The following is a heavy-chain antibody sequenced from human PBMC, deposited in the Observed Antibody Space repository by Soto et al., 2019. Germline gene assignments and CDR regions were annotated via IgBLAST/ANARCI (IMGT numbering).Heavy chain of an antibody. V-gene: IGHV4-31*03. CDR3: ARGPTTYSSSWTDFDY. CDR1: GGSISSGGYY. J-gene: IGHJ4*02. CDR2: IYYSGST. D-gene: IGHD6-13*01. Sequence: QVQLQESGPGLVKPSQTLSLTCTVSGGSISSGGYYWSWIRQHPGKGLEWIGYIYYSGSTYYNPALKSRVTISVDTSKNQCSLKLSSVTAADTAVYYCARGPTTYSSSWTDFDYWGQGTLVTVSS.